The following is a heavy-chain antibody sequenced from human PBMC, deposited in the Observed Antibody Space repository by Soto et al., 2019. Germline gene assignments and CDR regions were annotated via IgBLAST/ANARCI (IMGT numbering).Heavy chain of an antibody. D-gene: IGHD6-13*01. Sequence: GGSLRLSCAASGFTVSSNYMSWVRQAPGKGLEWVSVIYSGGSTYYADSVKGRFTISRDNSKNTLYLQMNSLRAEDTAVYYCARGRGIAAAYYYGRDVWGQGTTVTVSS. V-gene: IGHV3-53*01. CDR1: GFTVSSNY. J-gene: IGHJ6*02. CDR3: ARGRGIAAAYYYGRDV. CDR2: IYSGGST.